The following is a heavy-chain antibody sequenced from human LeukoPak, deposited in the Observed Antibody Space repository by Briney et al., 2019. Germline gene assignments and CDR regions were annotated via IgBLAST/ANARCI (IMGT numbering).Heavy chain of an antibody. V-gene: IGHV1-69*02. CDR3: ARVGEDGYNNRNYAFDI. CDR2: IIPILGIA. Sequence: SVKVSCKASGGTFSSYTISWVRQAPGQGLEWMGRIIPILGIANYAQKFQGRVTITADKSTSTAYMELNSLRSEDTAVYYCARVGEDGYNNRNYAFDIWGQGTMVTASS. D-gene: IGHD5-24*01. J-gene: IGHJ3*02. CDR1: GGTFSSYT.